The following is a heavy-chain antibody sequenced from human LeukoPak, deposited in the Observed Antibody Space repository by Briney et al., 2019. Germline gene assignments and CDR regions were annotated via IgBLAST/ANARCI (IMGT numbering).Heavy chain of an antibody. CDR2: ISSSSSYI. Sequence: GGSLRLSCAASGFTFSSYSMNWVRQAPGKGLEWVSSISSSSSYIYYADSVKGRFTISRDNAKNSLYLQMNSLRAEDTAVYYCARPVFDDSSGTNWFDPWGQGTLVTVSS. D-gene: IGHD3-22*01. CDR1: GFTFSSYS. J-gene: IGHJ5*02. CDR3: ARPVFDDSSGTNWFDP. V-gene: IGHV3-21*01.